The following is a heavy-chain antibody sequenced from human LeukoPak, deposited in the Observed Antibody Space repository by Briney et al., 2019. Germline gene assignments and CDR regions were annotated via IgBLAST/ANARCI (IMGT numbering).Heavy chain of an antibody. CDR1: GFTFSSYW. J-gene: IGHJ4*02. CDR2: IKQDGSEK. V-gene: IGHV3-7*01. Sequence: PGGSLRLSCAASGFTFSSYWMSWVRQAPGKGLEWVANIKQDGSEKYYVDSVKGRFTISRDNAKNSLYLQMNSLRAEDTAVYYCARGQYDILTGYIVYYFDYWGQGTLVTVSS. CDR3: ARGQYDILTGYIVYYFDY. D-gene: IGHD3-9*01.